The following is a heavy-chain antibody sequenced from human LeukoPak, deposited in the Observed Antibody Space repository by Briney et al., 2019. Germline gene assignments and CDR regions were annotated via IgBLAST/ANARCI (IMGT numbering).Heavy chain of an antibody. V-gene: IGHV4-39*01. CDR2: IYYSGST. CDR3: ARLRSMVRGVTDY. CDR1: GGSISGSSYY. D-gene: IGHD3-10*01. J-gene: IGHJ4*02. Sequence: SETLSLTCTVSGGSISGSSYYWGWIRQPPGKGLEWIGSIYYSGSTYYNPSLKSRVTISVDTSKNQFSLKLSSVTAADTAVYYCARLRSMVRGVTDYRGQGTLVTVCS.